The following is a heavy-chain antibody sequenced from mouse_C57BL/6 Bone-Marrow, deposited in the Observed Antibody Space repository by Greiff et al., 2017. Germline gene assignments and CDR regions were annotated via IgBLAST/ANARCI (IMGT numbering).Heavy chain of an antibody. CDR2: IDPSDSYT. J-gene: IGHJ4*01. CDR1: GYTFTSYW. D-gene: IGHD1-3*01. Sequence: VQLQQPGAELVKPGASVKLSCKASGYTFTSYWMQWVKQRPGQGLEWIGEIDPSDSYTNYNQKFKGKATLTVDTSSSTAYMQLSSLTSEDSAVYYCARKVLWAMDYWGQGTSVTVSS. CDR3: ARKVLWAMDY. V-gene: IGHV1-50*01.